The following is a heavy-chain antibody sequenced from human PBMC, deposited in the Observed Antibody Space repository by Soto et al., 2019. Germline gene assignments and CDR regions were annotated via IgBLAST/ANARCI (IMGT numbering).Heavy chain of an antibody. D-gene: IGHD5-18*01. Sequence: QVQLVESGGGVVQPGRSLRLSCAASGFTFRTSGMHWVRQAPGKGLEWVAVISDDGSKYNIASVEGRFTISRDNSKNTLYLQLNSLRTEDTAVYYCAKGGGYSYGTNDAFDIWGQGTMVTVSS. J-gene: IGHJ3*02. V-gene: IGHV3-30*18. CDR2: ISDDGSK. CDR3: AKGGGYSYGTNDAFDI. CDR1: GFTFRTSG.